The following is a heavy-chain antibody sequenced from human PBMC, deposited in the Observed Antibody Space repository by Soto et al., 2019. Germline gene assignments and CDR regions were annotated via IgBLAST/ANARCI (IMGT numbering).Heavy chain of an antibody. CDR2: IYYSGST. CDR1: GGSISSSSYY. D-gene: IGHD3-10*01. Sequence: SETLSLTCTVSGGSISSSSYYWGWIRQPPGKGLEWIGSIYYSGSTYYNPSLKSRVTISVDTSKNQFSLKLSSVTAADTAVYYCARRAIGGGSGSPNWFDPWGQGTLVTVSS. V-gene: IGHV4-39*01. CDR3: ARRAIGGGSGSPNWFDP. J-gene: IGHJ5*02.